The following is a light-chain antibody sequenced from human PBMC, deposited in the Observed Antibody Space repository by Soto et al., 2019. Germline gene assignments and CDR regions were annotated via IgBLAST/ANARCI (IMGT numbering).Light chain of an antibody. V-gene: IGLV1-40*01. J-gene: IGLJ2*01. CDR1: SSKIGAGYD. CDR3: QSYDSSLSSWL. Sequence: QSVLTQPPSVSGAPGQRVTISCTGSSSKIGAGYDVHWYQQTPGTAPKLLIHGNNNRPSVVHDRFSGSKSSTSASLAINGLQDEDEADYDCQSYDSSLSSWLFGGGTKLTVL. CDR2: GNN.